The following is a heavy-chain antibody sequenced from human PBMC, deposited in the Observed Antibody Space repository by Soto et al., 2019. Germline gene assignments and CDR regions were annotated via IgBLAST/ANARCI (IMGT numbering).Heavy chain of an antibody. Sequence: PSETLSLTCTVSGGSISSYYWGWIRQPPGKGLEWIGYIYYSGSTNYNPSLKSRVTISVDTSKNQFSLKLSSVTAADTALYYCARAVRITIFGVVPYYFDYWGQGTLVTVSS. J-gene: IGHJ4*02. CDR3: ARAVRITIFGVVPYYFDY. D-gene: IGHD3-3*01. V-gene: IGHV4-59*01. CDR2: IYYSGST. CDR1: GGSISSYY.